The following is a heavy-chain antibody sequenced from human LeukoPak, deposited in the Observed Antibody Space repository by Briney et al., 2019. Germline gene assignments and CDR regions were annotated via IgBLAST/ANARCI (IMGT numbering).Heavy chain of an antibody. Sequence: PGGSLRLSCAASGFTFSSYAMSWVRQAPGKGLEWVSAISGSGGSTYYTDSVKGRFTISRDNSKNTLYLQMNSLRAEDTAVYYCAKVAPSLNPWRGYFDYWGQGTLVTVSS. CDR2: ISGSGGST. V-gene: IGHV3-23*01. D-gene: IGHD1-14*01. CDR3: AKVAPSLNPWRGYFDY. J-gene: IGHJ4*02. CDR1: GFTFSSYA.